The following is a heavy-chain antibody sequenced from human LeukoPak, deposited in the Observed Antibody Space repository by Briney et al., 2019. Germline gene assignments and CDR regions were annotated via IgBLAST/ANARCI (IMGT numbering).Heavy chain of an antibody. CDR1: GYTFTGYY. CDR2: INPNSGGT. D-gene: IGHD2-2*02. Sequence: GASVKVSCKASGYTFTGYYMHWVRQAPGQGLEWMGWINPNSGGTNYAQKFQGRVTMTRDTSISTAYMELSRLRSDDTAVYYCARELLVVVPAAIGGAFDIWGQGTMVTVSS. V-gene: IGHV1-2*02. J-gene: IGHJ3*02. CDR3: ARELLVVVPAAIGGAFDI.